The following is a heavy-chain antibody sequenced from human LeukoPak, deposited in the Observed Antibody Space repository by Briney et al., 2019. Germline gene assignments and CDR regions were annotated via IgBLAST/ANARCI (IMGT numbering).Heavy chain of an antibody. Sequence: PSETLSLTCTVSGVSISSGGYYWSWIRQHPGKGLEWIGYIYYSGSTYYNPSLKSRVTISVDTSKNQFSLKLSSVTAADTAVYYCARIQGVLRFLEWKGGYFDYWGQGTLVTVSS. D-gene: IGHD3-3*01. V-gene: IGHV4-31*03. J-gene: IGHJ4*02. CDR3: ARIQGVLRFLEWKGGYFDY. CDR2: IYYSGST. CDR1: GVSISSGGYY.